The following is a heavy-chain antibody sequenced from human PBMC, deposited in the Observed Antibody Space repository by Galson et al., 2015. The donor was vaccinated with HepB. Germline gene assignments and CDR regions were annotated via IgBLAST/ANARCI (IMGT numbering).Heavy chain of an antibody. CDR1: GFSFSTYG. V-gene: IGHV3-30*03. Sequence: SLRLSCAASGFSFSTYGMHWVRQAPGKGLECVAVVSYDGSNEYYADSVKGRFTISRDNSKNTLYLQMNSLRAEDTAVYYCARDTNYCSSATCYYGSGSHTPDYWGQGTLVTVSS. D-gene: IGHD3-10*01. CDR3: ARDTNYCSSATCYYGSGSHTPDY. J-gene: IGHJ4*02. CDR2: VSYDGSNE.